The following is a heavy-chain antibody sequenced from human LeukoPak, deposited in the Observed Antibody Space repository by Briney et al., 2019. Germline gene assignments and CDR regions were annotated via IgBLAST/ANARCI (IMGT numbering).Heavy chain of an antibody. CDR2: IYPRDGST. CDR3: ARVGSSEVWFDP. V-gene: IGHV1-46*01. J-gene: IGHJ5*02. Sequence: GASVRVSCKASGYTFTSNYIHWVRQAPGQGLEWMGMIYPRDGSTSYAQKFQGRVTVTRDTSTSTVHMELSSLRSEDTAVYYCARVGSSEVWFDPWGQGTLVTVSS. D-gene: IGHD3-22*01. CDR1: GYTFTSNY.